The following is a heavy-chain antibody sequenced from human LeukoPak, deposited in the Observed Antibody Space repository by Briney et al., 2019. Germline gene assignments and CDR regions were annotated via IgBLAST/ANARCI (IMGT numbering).Heavy chain of an antibody. D-gene: IGHD3-16*02. Sequence: GGSLRLSCVASEFTFSTYWMTWVRQAPGKGPEWVANINQDGSEKNYVDSVKGRFTVSRDNAKNSLFLQMNSLRAEDTAVYYCATYRVRHLNSLDYWGRGTLVSVSS. CDR2: INQDGSEK. V-gene: IGHV3-7*03. CDR3: ATYRVRHLNSLDY. J-gene: IGHJ4*02. CDR1: EFTFSTYW.